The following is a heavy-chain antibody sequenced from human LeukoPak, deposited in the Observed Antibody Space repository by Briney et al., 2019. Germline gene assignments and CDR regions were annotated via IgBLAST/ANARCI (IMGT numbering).Heavy chain of an antibody. CDR3: AKISGSYRGYYFDY. Sequence: GGSLRLSCAASGFTFSSYAMSWVRQAPGKGLEWVSAISGSGGSTYYADSVKGRFTISRDNSKNTLYLQMNSLRAGDTAVYYCAKISGSYRGYYFDYWGQGTLVTVSS. D-gene: IGHD1-26*01. V-gene: IGHV3-23*01. J-gene: IGHJ4*02. CDR2: ISGSGGST. CDR1: GFTFSSYA.